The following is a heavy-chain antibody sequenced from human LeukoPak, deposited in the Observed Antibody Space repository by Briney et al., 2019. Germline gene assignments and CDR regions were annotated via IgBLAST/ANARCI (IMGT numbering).Heavy chain of an antibody. D-gene: IGHD4-17*01. CDR3: ASSPTVTTSPDAFDI. CDR2: IYHSGST. CDR1: GGSISSGGYS. Sequence: SQTLSLTCAVSGGSISSGGYSWSWIRQPPGKGLEWIGYIYHSGSTYYNLSLKSRVTISVDRSKNQFSLKLSSVTAADTAVYYCASSPTVTTSPDAFDIWGQGTMVTVSS. J-gene: IGHJ3*02. V-gene: IGHV4-30-2*01.